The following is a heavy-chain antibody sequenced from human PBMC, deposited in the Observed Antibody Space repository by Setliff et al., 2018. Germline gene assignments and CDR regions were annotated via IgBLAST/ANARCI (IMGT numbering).Heavy chain of an antibody. V-gene: IGHV4-59*12. Sequence: PSETLSLTCSVSGASINRDYWNWIRQPPGKGLEWIGYIHYSGSTNYNPSHKSRVTISFNTSKNQFSLNLTSVTAADTAVYYCAREGFYCTNGICYRPFDYWGQGTLVTVSS. J-gene: IGHJ4*02. CDR3: AREGFYCTNGICYRPFDY. CDR1: GASINRDY. CDR2: IHYSGST. D-gene: IGHD2-8*01.